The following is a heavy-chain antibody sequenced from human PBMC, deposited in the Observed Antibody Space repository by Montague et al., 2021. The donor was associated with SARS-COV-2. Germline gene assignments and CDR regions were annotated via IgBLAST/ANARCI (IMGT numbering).Heavy chain of an antibody. Sequence: SETLSLTCSVSGDSISTSTFYWGWIRQSPGKWLEWIGTISYNGRTLYNPSLRSRLTISVDPSENQFSLKLNSVTAADTAVYYCTRLALLVAGGIGCFDPWGQGTLVTVSS. CDR1: GDSISTSTFY. CDR2: ISYNGRT. CDR3: TRLALLVAGGIGCFDP. J-gene: IGHJ5*02. D-gene: IGHD1-1*01. V-gene: IGHV4-39*01.